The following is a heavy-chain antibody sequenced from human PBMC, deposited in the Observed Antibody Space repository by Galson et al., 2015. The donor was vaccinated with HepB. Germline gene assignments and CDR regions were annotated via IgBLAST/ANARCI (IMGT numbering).Heavy chain of an antibody. CDR2: IIPIFGTA. CDR1: GGTFS. V-gene: IGHV1-69*06. Sequence: SVKVSCKASGGTFSISWVRQAPGQGLEWMGGIIPIFGTANYAQKFQGRVTITADKSTSTAYMELSSLRSEDTAVYYCARGREVATMIETSFDSWGQGTLVTVSS. D-gene: IGHD3-22*01. CDR3: ARGREVATMIETSFDS. J-gene: IGHJ4*02.